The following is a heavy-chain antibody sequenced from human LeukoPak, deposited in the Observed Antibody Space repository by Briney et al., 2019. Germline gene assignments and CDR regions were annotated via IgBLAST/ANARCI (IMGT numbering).Heavy chain of an antibody. CDR1: GYTFTDYY. V-gene: IGHV1-2*02. CDR3: ARDLGYCNGGSCHNFDY. CDR2: MNVKTGAT. D-gene: IGHD2-15*01. Sequence: ASVTVSCKASGYTFTDYYIHWVRQAPGHGLEWLGGMNVKTGATSCAQGFRGRFTMNRDTSISTASIELSSLRSDDTAVYYCARDLGYCNGGSCHNFDYWGQGTLVTVSS. J-gene: IGHJ4*02.